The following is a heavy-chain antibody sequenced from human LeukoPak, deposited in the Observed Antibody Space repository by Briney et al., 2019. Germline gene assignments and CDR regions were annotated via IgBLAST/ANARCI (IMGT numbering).Heavy chain of an antibody. CDR3: ARATVTRSAFDI. V-gene: IGHV1-2*02. CDR1: GYTFTGYY. CDR2: INPNSGGT. Sequence: ASVKVSCKASGYTFTGYYMHWVRQAPGQGLEWMGWINPNSGGTNYAQKFQGRVTMTRDTSIGTAYMELSRLRSDDTAVYYCARATVTRSAFDIWGQGTMVTVSS. J-gene: IGHJ3*02. D-gene: IGHD4-17*01.